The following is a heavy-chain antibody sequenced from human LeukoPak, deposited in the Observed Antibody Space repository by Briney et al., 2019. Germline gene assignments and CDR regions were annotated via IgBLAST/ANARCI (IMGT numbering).Heavy chain of an antibody. V-gene: IGHV4-39*01. CDR2: IYYSGSS. J-gene: IGHJ6*03. CDR3: ARRGSSGLWHYYYMDV. D-gene: IGHD6-19*01. CDR1: GGSISSSSYY. Sequence: SETLSLTCTVSGGSISSSSYYWGWIRPPPGMGLVWIGCIYYSGSSCYTPSLNNSVTISADTSKNQSSLKLSSLTAADTAVYYCARRGSSGLWHYYYMDVWGKGTTVTVSS.